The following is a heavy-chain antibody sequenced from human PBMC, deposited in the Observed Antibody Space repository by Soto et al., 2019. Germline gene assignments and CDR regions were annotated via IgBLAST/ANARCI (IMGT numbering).Heavy chain of an antibody. V-gene: IGHV3-23*01. Sequence: GGSLRLSCAASGFTFSSYAMSWVRQAPGKGLEWVSAISGSGGSTYYADSVKGRFTISRDNSKNTLYLQMNSLRAEDTAVYYCAKDGAGMITFGGVIAEFFDYWGQGTLVTVSS. J-gene: IGHJ4*02. CDR1: GFTFSSYA. D-gene: IGHD3-16*02. CDR2: ISGSGGST. CDR3: AKDGAGMITFGGVIAEFFDY.